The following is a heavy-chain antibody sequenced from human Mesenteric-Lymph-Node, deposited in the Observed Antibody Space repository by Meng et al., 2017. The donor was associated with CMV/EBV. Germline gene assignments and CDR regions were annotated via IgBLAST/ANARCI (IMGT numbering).Heavy chain of an antibody. CDR2: IYYSGST. J-gene: IGHJ5*02. Sequence: QLQLQESGPGLVKPSETLSLTCTVSGGSISSSSYYWGWIRQPPGKGLDWIGSIYYSGSTYYNPSLKSRVTISVDTSKNQFSLKLSSVTAADTAVYYCARPHYYGSGSSPWFDPWGQGTLVTVSS. D-gene: IGHD3-10*01. V-gene: IGHV4-39*01. CDR1: GGSISSSSYY. CDR3: ARPHYYGSGSSPWFDP.